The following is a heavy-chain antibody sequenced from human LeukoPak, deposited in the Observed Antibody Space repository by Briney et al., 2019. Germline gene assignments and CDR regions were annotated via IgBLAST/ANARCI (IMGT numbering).Heavy chain of an antibody. Sequence: SETLSLTCTVSGGSISSYYWSWIRQPPGKGLEWIGYIYYSGSTNYNPSLKSRVTISVDTSKNEFSLKLSSVTAADTAVYYCASGGDYDILTGYYPTFDYWGQGTLVTVSS. CDR2: IYYSGST. D-gene: IGHD3-9*01. CDR1: GGSISSYY. V-gene: IGHV4-59*01. J-gene: IGHJ4*02. CDR3: ASGGDYDILTGYYPTFDY.